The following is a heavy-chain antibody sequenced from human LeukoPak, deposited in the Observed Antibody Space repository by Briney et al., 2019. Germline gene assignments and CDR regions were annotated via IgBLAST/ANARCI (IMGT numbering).Heavy chain of an antibody. V-gene: IGHV5-10-1*01. J-gene: IGHJ6*02. D-gene: IGHD3-10*01. CDR3: ASNGVTMARNGYGMDV. CDR1: GYSFTSYW. CDR2: IDPSDSYT. Sequence: AGESLNISCKGSGYSFTSYWISWVRQLPGKGLEWMGRIDPSDSYTNYSPSFQGHVTISADKSISTAYLQWSSLKASDTAMYYCASNGVTMARNGYGMDVWGQGTTVTVSS.